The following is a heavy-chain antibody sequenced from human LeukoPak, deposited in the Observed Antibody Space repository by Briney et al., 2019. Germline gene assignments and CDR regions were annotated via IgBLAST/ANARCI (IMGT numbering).Heavy chain of an antibody. CDR2: ISSSSSYI. CDR3: ARESSGWYPYAFDI. V-gene: IGHV3-21*01. J-gene: IGHJ3*02. CDR1: GFTFSSYS. Sequence: PGGSLRLSCAASGFTFSSYSMNWVRQAPGKGLEWVSSISSSSSYIYYADSVKGRFTISRDNAKNSLYLQMNSLRAEDTAVYYCARESSGWYPYAFDIWGQGTMVTVSS. D-gene: IGHD6-19*01.